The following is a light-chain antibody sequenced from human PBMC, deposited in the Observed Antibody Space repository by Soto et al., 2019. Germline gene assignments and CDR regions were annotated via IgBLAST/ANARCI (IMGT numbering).Light chain of an antibody. CDR1: QSVSSN. CDR2: GAS. CDR3: KQNNNGPPPT. Sequence: EIVMTQSPATLSVSPGERATLSCRASQSVSSNLAWYQQKPGQAPRLLIYGASTRATGIPARFSGSGSGTEFTLTIGSLHSKVLAFYYCKQNNNGPPPTVGGGTKVEIK. V-gene: IGKV3-15*01. J-gene: IGKJ4*01.